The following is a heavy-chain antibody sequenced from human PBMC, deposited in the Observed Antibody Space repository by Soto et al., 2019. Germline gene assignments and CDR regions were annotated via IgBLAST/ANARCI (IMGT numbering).Heavy chain of an antibody. Sequence: PSETLSLTCAVSGGSIISTHWWTWVRQSPGKGLEWIGEIYHNGTTNYNPSLKSRLTISVDTSKNHFSLSLTTVTVRDTATYFYARGPQYWGPGKLVTVSS. CDR1: GGSIISTHW. CDR2: IYHNGTT. V-gene: IGHV4-4*02. J-gene: IGHJ4*02. CDR3: ARGPQY.